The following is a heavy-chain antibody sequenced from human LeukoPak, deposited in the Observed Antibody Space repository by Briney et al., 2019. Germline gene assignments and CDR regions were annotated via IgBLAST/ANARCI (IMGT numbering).Heavy chain of an antibody. CDR2: IYYSGST. Sequence: SETLSLTCTVSGGSISSGSYYWGWIRQPPGKGLEWIGSIYYSGSTYYNPSLKSRVTISVDTSKNQFSLKLSSVTAADTAVYYCARLHPSGDWGYWGQGTLVTVSS. CDR3: ARLHPSGDWGY. D-gene: IGHD2-21*02. J-gene: IGHJ4*02. V-gene: IGHV4-39*01. CDR1: GGSISSGSYY.